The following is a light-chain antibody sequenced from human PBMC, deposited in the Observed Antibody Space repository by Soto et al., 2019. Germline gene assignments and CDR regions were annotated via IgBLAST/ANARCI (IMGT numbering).Light chain of an antibody. CDR1: QSIVSNF. J-gene: IGKJ2*01. Sequence: EIVLTQSPGTLSLSPGETASLSCWASQSIVSNFLAWYQQRRGQPPRLLIYDSSRRASGIPARFTGSGSGTGFTLTISRVEAEDSAVYYCQQTFHSPRTFGQGTRLEI. CDR2: DSS. V-gene: IGKV3-20*01. CDR3: QQTFHSPRT.